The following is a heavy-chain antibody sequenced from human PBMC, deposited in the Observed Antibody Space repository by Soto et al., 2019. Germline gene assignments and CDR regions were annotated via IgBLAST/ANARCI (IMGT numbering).Heavy chain of an antibody. CDR3: SKGRWTVGHCSGGSCYDGMDV. CDR1: GYLFIGFS. Sequence: GDSVKVYCKASGYLFIGFSLHFVRQAPGQGLEWLGWINPKNGDTNYAQKFQGRVTMTRDTSIDTVYMELNSLKSDDTAVYYCSKGRWTVGHCSGGSCYDGMDVWGQGTTVTVSS. D-gene: IGHD2-15*01. V-gene: IGHV1-2*02. CDR2: INPKNGDT. J-gene: IGHJ6*01.